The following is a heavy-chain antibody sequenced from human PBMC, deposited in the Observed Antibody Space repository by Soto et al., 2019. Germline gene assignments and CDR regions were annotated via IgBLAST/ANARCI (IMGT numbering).Heavy chain of an antibody. CDR2: IYQTGRT. V-gene: IGHV4-30-2*01. Sequence: WTWIRQPPGGGLEWIGSIYQTGRTYVIPSLKSRVTMSLDKSKNQFSLNQASVTAADTALYYCAREMTIFGVAPGGGVDVWGQGTTVTVSS. J-gene: IGHJ6*02. D-gene: IGHD3-3*01. CDR3: AREMTIFGVAPGGGVDV.